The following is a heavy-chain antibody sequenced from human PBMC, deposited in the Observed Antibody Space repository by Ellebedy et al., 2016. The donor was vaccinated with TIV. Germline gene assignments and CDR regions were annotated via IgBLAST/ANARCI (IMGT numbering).Heavy chain of an antibody. CDR3: ARELTTVTTSWFDP. V-gene: IGHV3-53*01. J-gene: IGHJ5*02. CDR1: GFTVSSNY. CDR2: IYSAGST. Sequence: GGSLRLXXAASGFTVSSNYMSWVRQAPGKGLEWVSVIYSAGSTYYADSVKGRFTISRDNSKNTLYLQMNSLRAEDTAVYYCARELTTVTTSWFDPWGQGTLVTVSS. D-gene: IGHD4-17*01.